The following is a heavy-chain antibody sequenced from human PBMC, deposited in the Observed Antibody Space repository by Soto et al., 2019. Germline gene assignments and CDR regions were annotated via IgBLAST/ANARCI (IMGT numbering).Heavy chain of an antibody. J-gene: IGHJ6*02. CDR3: ASVWGLRFLESGMDV. V-gene: IGHV1-69*06. D-gene: IGHD3-3*01. CDR2: IIPIFGTA. CDR1: GGTFSSYA. Sequence: SVKVSCKASGGTFSSYAISWVREAPGQGLEWMGGIIPIFGTANYAQKSQGRVTITADKSTSTAYMELSSLRSEDTAVYYCASVWGLRFLESGMDVWGQGTTVTVPS.